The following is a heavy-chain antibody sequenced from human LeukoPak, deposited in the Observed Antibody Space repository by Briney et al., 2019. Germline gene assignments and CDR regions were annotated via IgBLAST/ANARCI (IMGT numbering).Heavy chain of an antibody. J-gene: IGHJ4*02. CDR1: GFTFSSYA. CDR3: AKDVGYCSSTSCYIFDY. V-gene: IGHV3-23*01. CDR2: ISGSGGST. D-gene: IGHD2-2*02. Sequence: GGSLRLSCAPSGFTFSSYAMSWVRQAPGKGLEWVSAISGSGGSTYYADSVKGRFTISRDNSKNTLYLQMNSLRAEDTAVYYCAKDVGYCSSTSCYIFDYWGQGTLVTVSS.